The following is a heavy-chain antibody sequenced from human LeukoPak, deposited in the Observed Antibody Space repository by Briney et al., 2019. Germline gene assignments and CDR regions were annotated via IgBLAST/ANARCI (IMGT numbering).Heavy chain of an antibody. CDR2: IYYSGST. D-gene: IGHD6-6*01. J-gene: IGHJ4*02. V-gene: IGHV4-31*03. CDR1: GGSISSGGYY. Sequence: PSETLSLTCTVSGGSISSGGYYWSWIRQHPGKGLEWIGYIYYSGSTYYNPSLKSRVTISVDTSKNQFSLKLSSVTAADTAVYYCARASISSSSGAIDCWGQGTLVTVSS. CDR3: ARASISSSSGAIDC.